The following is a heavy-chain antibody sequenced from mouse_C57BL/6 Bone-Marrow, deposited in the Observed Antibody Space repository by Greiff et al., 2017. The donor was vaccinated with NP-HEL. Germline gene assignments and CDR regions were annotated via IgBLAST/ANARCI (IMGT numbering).Heavy chain of an antibody. CDR3: TTPYDYDVGY. V-gene: IGHV14-4*01. CDR2: IDPENGDT. J-gene: IGHJ2*01. CDR1: GFNIKDDY. Sequence: EVQLQQSGAELVRPGASVKLSCTASGFNIKDDYMHWVKQRPEQGLEWIGWIDPENGDTEYASKFQGKATITADTSSSTAYLQLSSLTSEDTAVYYCTTPYDYDVGYWGQGTTLTVSS. D-gene: IGHD2-4*01.